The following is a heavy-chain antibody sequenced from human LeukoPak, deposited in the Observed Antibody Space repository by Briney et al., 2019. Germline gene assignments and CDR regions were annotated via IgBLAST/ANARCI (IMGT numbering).Heavy chain of an antibody. CDR2: IWYDGSNK. V-gene: IGHV3-33*01. Sequence: GGSLRLSCAASGFTFSSYGMHWVRQAPGKGLEWVAVIWYDGSNKYYADSVKGRFTISRDNSKNTLYLQMNSLRAEDTAVYYCAGGGRATTRLNTRFDYWGQGTLVTVSS. J-gene: IGHJ4*02. CDR3: AGGGRATTRLNTRFDY. CDR1: GFTFSSYG. D-gene: IGHD2-2*01.